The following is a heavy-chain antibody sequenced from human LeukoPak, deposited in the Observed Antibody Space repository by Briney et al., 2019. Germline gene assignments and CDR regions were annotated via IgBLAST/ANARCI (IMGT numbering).Heavy chain of an antibody. J-gene: IGHJ4*02. CDR1: GFTFSSYS. D-gene: IGHD4-17*01. CDR2: ISSSSSYI. V-gene: IGHV3-21*01. CDR3: ARAHDYGDYVGN. Sequence: PGGSLRLSCAASGFTFSSYSMNWVRQAPGKGLEWVSSISSSSSYIYYADSVKGRFTISRDNAKNSLYLQMNSLRAEDTAVYYCARAHDYGDYVGNWGQGTLVTVSS.